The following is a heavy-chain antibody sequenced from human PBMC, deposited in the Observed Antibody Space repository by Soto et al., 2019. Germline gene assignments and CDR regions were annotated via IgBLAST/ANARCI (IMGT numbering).Heavy chain of an antibody. CDR1: GYTFTDYY. D-gene: IGHD3-16*01. Sequence: GASVKVSCKASGYTFTDYYIHWVRQAPGQGLEWLGWFNPKTGGPNYAPKFHGRVTMTRDTSISTTYMELTSLTSDDTAVYYCAGEHAGFGDFWGPGTLVTVSS. CDR2: FNPKTGGP. V-gene: IGHV1-2*02. CDR3: AGEHAGFGDF. J-gene: IGHJ4*02.